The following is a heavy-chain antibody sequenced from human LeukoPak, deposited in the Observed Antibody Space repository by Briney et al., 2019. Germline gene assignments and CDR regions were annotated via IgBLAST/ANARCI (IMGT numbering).Heavy chain of an antibody. V-gene: IGHV4-39*02. D-gene: IGHD4-17*01. J-gene: IGHJ5*02. Sequence: SETLSLTCSVSGGSVSSSSYYWGWIRQPPGKGLEWIGNIYYSGSTYYNPSLKSRVTISVDTSKNHFSLKLTSVTAADTAVYYCARGQQTVTTYWFDPWGQGTLVTVSS. CDR3: ARGQQTVTTYWFDP. CDR2: IYYSGST. CDR1: GGSVSSSSYY.